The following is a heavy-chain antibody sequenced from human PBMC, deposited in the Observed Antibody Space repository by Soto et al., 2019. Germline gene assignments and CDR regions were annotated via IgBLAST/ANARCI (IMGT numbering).Heavy chain of an antibody. D-gene: IGHD3-10*01. CDR3: AKVRASYLSASYFYYGLDV. CDR2: ISGSGSSV. V-gene: IGHV3-23*01. J-gene: IGHJ6*02. CDR1: GFTFIHYV. Sequence: GGSLRLSCAASGFTFIHYVLSWVRQSPERGLEWVSSISGSGSSVYVADSVRGRFIMSRDLSTNTVSLQMNSLRAEDTAVYYCAKVRASYLSASYFYYGLDVWGQGTTVTVSS.